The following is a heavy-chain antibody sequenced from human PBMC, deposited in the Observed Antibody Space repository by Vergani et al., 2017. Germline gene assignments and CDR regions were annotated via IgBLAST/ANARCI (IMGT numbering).Heavy chain of an antibody. CDR2: IYHSGST. Sequence: QVQLQESGPGLVKPSETLSLTCAVSGYSISSGYYWGWIRQPPGKGLEWIGGIYHSGSTYYNPSLKSRVTISVDTSKNQFSLMLSSVTAADTAVYYCARGARSSGYYYQPPKRDYFDYWSQGTLVTVSS. CDR3: ARGARSSGYYYQPPKRDYFDY. D-gene: IGHD3-22*01. J-gene: IGHJ4*02. V-gene: IGHV4-38-2*01. CDR1: GYSISSGYY.